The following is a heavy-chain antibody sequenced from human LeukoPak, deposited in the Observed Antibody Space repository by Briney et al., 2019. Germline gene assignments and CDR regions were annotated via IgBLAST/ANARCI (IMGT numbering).Heavy chain of an antibody. Sequence: GGSLRLSCAASGFTFSSYGMHWVRQAPGKGLEWVAFIRYDGSNKYYADSVKGRFTISRDNSKNTLYLQMKGLRAEDTAIFYCAKSLFTSATGTGRAFHIWGQGTRVTVSS. D-gene: IGHD1-1*01. CDR1: GFTFSSYG. CDR2: IRYDGSNK. V-gene: IGHV3-30*02. CDR3: AKSLFTSATGTGRAFHI. J-gene: IGHJ3*02.